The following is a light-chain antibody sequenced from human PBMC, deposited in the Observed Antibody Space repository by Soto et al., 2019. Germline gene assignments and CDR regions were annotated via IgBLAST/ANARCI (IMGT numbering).Light chain of an antibody. CDR2: ATS. V-gene: IGKV1-12*01. CDR3: QQANIFPRM. CDR1: QPTSNW. Sequence: DIQMTQSPPSVSVSVGDTVTIMCWASQPTSNWLAWFQQKPGEPTKLLIYATSTLQSGVPSRFSGSGSGTEFTLTIAGLQPEDFATYYCQQANIFPRMFAQGTKVEI. J-gene: IGKJ1*01.